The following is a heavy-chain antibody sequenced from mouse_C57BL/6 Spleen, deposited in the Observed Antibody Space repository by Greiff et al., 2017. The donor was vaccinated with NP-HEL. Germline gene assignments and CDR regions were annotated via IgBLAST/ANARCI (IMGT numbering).Heavy chain of an antibody. V-gene: IGHV1-15*01. J-gene: IGHJ4*01. Sequence: VQLQQSGAELVRPGASVTLSCKASGYTFTDYEMHWVKQTPVHGLEWIGAIDPETGGTAYNQKFKGKAILTADKTSSTAYMELRSLTSEDSAVYYCTRRSYTDGYSHYYAMDYWGQGTTVTVSS. CDR1: GYTFTDYE. D-gene: IGHD2-3*01. CDR3: TRRSYTDGYSHYYAMDY. CDR2: IDPETGGT.